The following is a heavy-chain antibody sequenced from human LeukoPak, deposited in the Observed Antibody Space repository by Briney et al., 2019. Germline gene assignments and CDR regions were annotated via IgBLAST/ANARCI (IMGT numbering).Heavy chain of an antibody. CDR3: ARGRLQYQLWCDIPLNWFDP. D-gene: IGHD2-2*01. CDR2: INHSGST. V-gene: IGHV4-34*01. J-gene: IGHJ5*02. Sequence: SETLSVTCPVYGGSFRGYYWSWIRQPPGKGVDGIGEINHSGSTNYNPSLKSRFTISVDTSKNQFSLKLSSVTAADTAVYYCARGRLQYQLWCDIPLNWFDPWGQGTLVTVSS. CDR1: GGSFRGYY.